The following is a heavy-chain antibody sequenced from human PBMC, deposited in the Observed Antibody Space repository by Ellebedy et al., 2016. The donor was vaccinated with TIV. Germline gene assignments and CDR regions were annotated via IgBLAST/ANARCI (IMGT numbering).Heavy chain of an antibody. Sequence: GESLKISCAASGFTVSSNYMSWVRQAPGKGLEWVSVIYSGGSTYYADSVKGRFTISRDNSKNTLYLQMNSLRAEDTAVYYCARVSKTTTSFDYWGQGTLVTVSS. D-gene: IGHD1-1*01. CDR3: ARVSKTTTSFDY. V-gene: IGHV3-53*01. J-gene: IGHJ4*02. CDR1: GFTVSSNY. CDR2: IYSGGST.